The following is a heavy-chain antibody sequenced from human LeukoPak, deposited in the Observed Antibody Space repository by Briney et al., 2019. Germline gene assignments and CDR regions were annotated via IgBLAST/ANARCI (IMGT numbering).Heavy chain of an antibody. V-gene: IGHV3-48*01. J-gene: IGHJ4*02. CDR1: GLTFSSYR. D-gene: IGHD3-10*01. CDR2: INSGGYTI. Sequence: LSGGSLRLSCAASGLTFSSYRMHWVRQAPGKGLEWVSYINSGGYTIYYADSVKGRFTISRDNAKNSLYLRMNSLRGDDTAVYYCARDISDGSGSYHDYWGQGTLVTVSS. CDR3: ARDISDGSGSYHDY.